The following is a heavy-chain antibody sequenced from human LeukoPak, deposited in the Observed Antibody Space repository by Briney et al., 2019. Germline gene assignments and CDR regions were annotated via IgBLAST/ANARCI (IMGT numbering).Heavy chain of an antibody. CDR2: INPNSGGT. CDR3: AALDGSVTYGVGY. V-gene: IGHV1-2*02. Sequence: ASVKVSCKASGYTFTGYYMHWVRQAPGQGREWMGWINPNSGGTNYAQKFQGRVTMTRDTSISTAYMELRSLRYDDTAVYYCAALDGSVTYGVGYWGQGTLVTVSS. J-gene: IGHJ4*02. CDR1: GYTFTGYY. D-gene: IGHD3-10*01.